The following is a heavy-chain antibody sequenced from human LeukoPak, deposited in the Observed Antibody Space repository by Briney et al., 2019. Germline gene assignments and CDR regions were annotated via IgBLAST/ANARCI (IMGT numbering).Heavy chain of an antibody. D-gene: IGHD3-22*01. V-gene: IGHV4-59*05. CDR3: ASPGHYYDSSGLDY. CDR2: IYYSGST. CDR1: GASISSYY. Sequence: SSETLSLTCTVSGASISSYYWSWIRQPPGKGLEWIGSIYYSGSTYYNPSLKSRVTISVDTSKNQFSLKLSSVTAADTAVYYCASPGHYYDSSGLDYWGQGTLVTVSS. J-gene: IGHJ4*02.